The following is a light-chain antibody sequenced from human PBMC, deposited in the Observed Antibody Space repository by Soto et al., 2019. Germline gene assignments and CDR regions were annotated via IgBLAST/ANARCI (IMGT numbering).Light chain of an antibody. J-gene: IGLJ3*02. CDR3: AAWDDSLNGWV. Sequence: QSVLTQPPSASGTPGQRVTISCSGSSSNIGSNTVNWYQQLPGTAPKLLIYSNNQRPSGVPDRFSGSKSATSGSLAISGLQSEDEADYYCAAWDDSLNGWVFGGGTKLTVL. CDR1: SSNIGSNT. V-gene: IGLV1-44*01. CDR2: SNN.